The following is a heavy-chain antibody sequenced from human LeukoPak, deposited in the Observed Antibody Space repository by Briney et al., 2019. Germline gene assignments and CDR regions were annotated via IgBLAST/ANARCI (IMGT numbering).Heavy chain of an antibody. CDR2: ISYGGSNK. D-gene: IGHD3-16*01. CDR3: AKPDYGNLRFCDY. CDR1: GFTFSSYG. Sequence: GGSLRLSCAASGFTFSSYGMHWVRQAPGKGLEWVAAISYGGSNKYYADSVKGRFTISRDISKNTLYLQMNSLRAEDTAVYYCAKPDYGNLRFCDYWGQGTVVSVST. V-gene: IGHV3-30*18. J-gene: IGHJ4*02.